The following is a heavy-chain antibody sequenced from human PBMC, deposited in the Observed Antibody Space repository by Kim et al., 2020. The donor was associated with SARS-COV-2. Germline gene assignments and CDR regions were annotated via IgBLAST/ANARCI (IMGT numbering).Heavy chain of an antibody. CDR1: GGSISGTRYY. J-gene: IGHJ6*02. CDR2: IYYNGNT. V-gene: IGHV4-39*01. Sequence: SETLSLTCTVSGGSISGTRYYWAWIRQSPGKGLEWIGSIYYNGNTYYEPSFKSRVTISVDTSKNQFSLKLTSLTATDTAVYYCARQFGTMYDYYGMDVWGQGTTVTVSS. D-gene: IGHD3-10*01. CDR3: ARQFGTMYDYYGMDV.